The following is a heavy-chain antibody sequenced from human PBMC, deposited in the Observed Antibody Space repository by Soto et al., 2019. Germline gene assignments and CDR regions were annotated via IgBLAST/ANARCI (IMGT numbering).Heavy chain of an antibody. CDR3: ARDRRWLQLQLVHYYSMDV. Sequence: GASVKVSCKASGGTFSSYAISWVRQAPGQGLEWMGGIIPIFGTANYAQKLQGRVTITADESTSTAYMELSSLRSEDTAVYYCARDRRWLQLQLVHYYSMDVWGQGTTVTVTS. CDR1: GGTFSSYA. D-gene: IGHD5-12*01. J-gene: IGHJ6*02. CDR2: IIPIFGTA. V-gene: IGHV1-69*13.